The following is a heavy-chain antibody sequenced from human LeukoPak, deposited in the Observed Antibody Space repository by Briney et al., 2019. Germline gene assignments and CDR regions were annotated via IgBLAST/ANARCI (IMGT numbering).Heavy chain of an antibody. CDR1: GFTFSSYG. D-gene: IGHD2-21*01. CDR2: RRYDGGNK. CDR3: ATPRGGEYFDY. V-gene: IGHV3-30*02. Sequence: PGGSLRLSCAASGFTFSSYGMHWVRQAPGKGLEWVAFRRYDGGNKNYADSVKGRFTISRDNSKNTVYLQMNSLRAEDTAVYYCATPRGGEYFDYWGQGTLVTVSS. J-gene: IGHJ4*02.